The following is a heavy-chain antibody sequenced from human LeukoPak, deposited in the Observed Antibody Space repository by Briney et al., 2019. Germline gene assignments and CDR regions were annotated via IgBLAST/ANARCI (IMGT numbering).Heavy chain of an antibody. CDR2: IYHSGST. Sequence: SETLSLTCAVSGGSISSSNWWSWVRQPPGKGLEWIGEIYHSGSTNYNPSLKSRVTISVDKSKNQFSLKLSSVTAADTAVYYCARGLTGVYYYYGMDVWGQGTTVTVSS. CDR1: GGSISSSNW. V-gene: IGHV4-4*02. CDR3: ARGLTGVYYYYGMDV. D-gene: IGHD1-14*01. J-gene: IGHJ6*02.